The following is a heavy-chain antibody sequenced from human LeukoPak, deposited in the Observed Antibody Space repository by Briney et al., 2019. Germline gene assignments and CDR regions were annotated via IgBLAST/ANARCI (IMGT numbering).Heavy chain of an antibody. CDR3: ARDSSGYYGKYYFDY. CDR2: IYPGDSDT. J-gene: IGHJ4*02. CDR1: GYCFTSYW. D-gene: IGHD3-22*01. Sequence: GESLKISCKGSGYCFTSYWIGWVRQMPGKGLEWMGIIYPGDSDTRYSPSFQGQVTISADKSISTAYLQWSSLKASDTARYYCARDSSGYYGKYYFDYWGQGTLVTVSS. V-gene: IGHV5-51*01.